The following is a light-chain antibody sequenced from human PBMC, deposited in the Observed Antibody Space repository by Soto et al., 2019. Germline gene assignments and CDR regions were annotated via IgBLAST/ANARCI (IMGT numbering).Light chain of an antibody. CDR3: QQYSTSLP. J-gene: IGKJ4*02. CDR1: ESVGST. Sequence: EIFMTQSPATLSVSPGEKVILSCRASESVGSTLAWYQQKPGQAPRLLIRGASTRATGVPARFSGSGSGTEFPLTSSCLQSEGFAVYYCQQYSTSLPFGGGTTLEIK. CDR2: GAS. V-gene: IGKV3-15*01.